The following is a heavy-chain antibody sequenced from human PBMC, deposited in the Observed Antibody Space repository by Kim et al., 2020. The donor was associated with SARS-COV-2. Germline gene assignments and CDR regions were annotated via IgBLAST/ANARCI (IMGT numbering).Heavy chain of an antibody. CDR2: VSGDGLFT. J-gene: IGHJ4*02. D-gene: IGHD6-6*01. Sequence: GGSLRLSCAASGFTFTGYAIHWVRQAPGKGLEWVSLVSGDGLFTRYADSVTGRFTISRDNSKNSLYLQMNSLRTEDTAFYYCAKDEGTVRRFVSWGQGT. V-gene: IGHV3-43*02. CDR3: AKDEGTVRRFVS. CDR1: GFTFTGYA.